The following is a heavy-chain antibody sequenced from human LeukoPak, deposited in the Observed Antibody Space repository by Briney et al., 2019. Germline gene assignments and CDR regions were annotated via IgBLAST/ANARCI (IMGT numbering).Heavy chain of an antibody. CDR1: GFIFSTYE. V-gene: IGHV3-48*03. Sequence: GGSLRLSCAASGFIFSTYEMNWVRQAPGKGLEWLSYISYSGRTIYYADSVKGRFTTSRDNSKNTLYLQMNSLRAEDTAVYYCAKRGAEVGTTVAPGDCWGQGILLTVSS. D-gene: IGHD1-26*01. CDR3: AKRGAEVGTTVAPGDC. J-gene: IGHJ4*02. CDR2: ISYSGRTI.